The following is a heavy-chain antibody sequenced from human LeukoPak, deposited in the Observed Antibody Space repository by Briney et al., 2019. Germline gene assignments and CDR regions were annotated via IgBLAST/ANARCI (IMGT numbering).Heavy chain of an antibody. V-gene: IGHV5-51*01. CDR2: INPGDSDT. Sequence: GESLKIPCKGSGYSFTSNWIGWVRQMPGKGLEWMGIINPGDSDTRYSPSFQGQVTISADKSISTAYLQWSSLKVSDTAMYYCARQGGSYHSPSGIWGQGTMVTVSS. CDR3: ARQGGSYHSPSGI. D-gene: IGHD3-16*02. J-gene: IGHJ3*02. CDR1: GYSFTSNW.